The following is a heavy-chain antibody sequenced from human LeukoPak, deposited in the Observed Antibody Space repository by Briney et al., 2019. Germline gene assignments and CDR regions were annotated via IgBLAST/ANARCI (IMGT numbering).Heavy chain of an antibody. V-gene: IGHV1-2*02. D-gene: IGHD6-13*01. CDR1: GYTFTGYY. CDR3: ARGPPHSSSWYYWFDP. J-gene: IGHJ5*02. Sequence: GASVKVSCKASGYTFTGYYMHWVRQAPGQGLEWMGWINPNSGGTNYAQKFQGRVTMTRDTSISTAYMELSRLRSDDTAVYYCARGPPHSSSWYYWFDPWGQGTLVTVSS. CDR2: INPNSGGT.